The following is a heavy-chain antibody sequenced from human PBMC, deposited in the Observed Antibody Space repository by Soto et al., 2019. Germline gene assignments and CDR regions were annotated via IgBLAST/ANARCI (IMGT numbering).Heavy chain of an antibody. Sequence: GGSLRLSCAASGFTFSNAWMNWVRQAPGKGLEWVGRIKSKTDGGTTDYAAPVKGRFTISRDDSKNTLYLQMNSLKTEDTAVYYCTTDRARYNWNYDNWFDPWGQGTLVTVSS. CDR1: GFTFSNAW. D-gene: IGHD1-7*01. V-gene: IGHV3-15*07. J-gene: IGHJ5*02. CDR3: TTDRARYNWNYDNWFDP. CDR2: IKSKTDGGTT.